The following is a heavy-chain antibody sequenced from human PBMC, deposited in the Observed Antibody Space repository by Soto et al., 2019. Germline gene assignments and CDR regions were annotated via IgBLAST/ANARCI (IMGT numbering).Heavy chain of an antibody. V-gene: IGHV1-46*01. Sequence: ASVKVSCKATGYTFTSYYTHWVRQAPGQGLEWMGIINPSGGSTSYAQKFQGRVTMTRDTSTSTVYMELSSLRSEDTAVYYCARVGGGDLSTYYYYYGMDVWGQGTTVTVSS. D-gene: IGHD2-21*02. CDR3: ARVGGGDLSTYYYYYGMDV. J-gene: IGHJ6*02. CDR2: INPSGGST. CDR1: GYTFTSYY.